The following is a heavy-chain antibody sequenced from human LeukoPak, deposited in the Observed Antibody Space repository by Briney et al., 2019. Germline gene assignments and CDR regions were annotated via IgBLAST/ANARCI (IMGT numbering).Heavy chain of an antibody. V-gene: IGHV3-7*01. J-gene: IGHJ4*02. Sequence: GGSLRLSCAASGFTISGYWMTWVRQAPGKGLEWVANIKQDGSEKYYVGSVKGRFTISRDNAKNSLYLQMDSLRAEDTAVYYCARGPPRFCSSTSCYNEFDYWGQGTLVTVSS. CDR1: GFTISGYW. D-gene: IGHD2-2*01. CDR2: IKQDGSEK. CDR3: ARGPPRFCSSTSCYNEFDY.